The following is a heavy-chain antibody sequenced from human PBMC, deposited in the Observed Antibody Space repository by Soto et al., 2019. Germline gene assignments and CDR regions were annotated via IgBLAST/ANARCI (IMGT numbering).Heavy chain of an antibody. J-gene: IGHJ4*02. Sequence: MDWVRQTPEKGLEWVSGMSIGDAKTFYIDSVRGRFTVSRDSVKNTVDLQMNSLRAEDTALYYCARWDGYADLWGQGTLVTVSS. CDR3: ARWDGYADL. CDR2: MSIGDAKT. V-gene: IGHV3-23*01. D-gene: IGHD5-12*01.